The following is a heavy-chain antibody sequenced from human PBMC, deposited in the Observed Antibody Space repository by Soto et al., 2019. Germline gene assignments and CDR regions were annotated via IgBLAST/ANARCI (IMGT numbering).Heavy chain of an antibody. Sequence: ASVKVSCKASGYTFTSYGISLVRQAPGQGLEWMGWISAYNGNTNYAQKLQGRVTMTTDTSTSTAYMELRSLRSDDTAVYYCARDYSSSWYPERYFDYWGQGTLVTVSS. J-gene: IGHJ4*02. CDR3: ARDYSSSWYPERYFDY. CDR1: GYTFTSYG. CDR2: ISAYNGNT. D-gene: IGHD6-13*01. V-gene: IGHV1-18*01.